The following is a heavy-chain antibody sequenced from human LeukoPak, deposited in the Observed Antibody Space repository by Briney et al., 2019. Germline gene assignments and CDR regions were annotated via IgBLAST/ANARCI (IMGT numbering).Heavy chain of an antibody. V-gene: IGHV4-61*02. D-gene: IGHD6-13*01. CDR1: GGSISSGSYF. CDR2: INTSGST. CDR3: AREGYTSSWYSGYYYFDY. Sequence: SQTLSLTCTVSGGSISSGSYFWTWIRQPAGKRLEWIGRINTSGSTNYNPSLKSRVTISVDMSKNQFSLKLSSVTAADTAVFFCAREGYTSSWYSGYYYFDYWGQGTLVTVSS. J-gene: IGHJ4*02.